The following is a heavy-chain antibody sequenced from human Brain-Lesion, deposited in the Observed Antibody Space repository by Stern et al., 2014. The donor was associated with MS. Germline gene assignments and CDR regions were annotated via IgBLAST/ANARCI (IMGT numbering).Heavy chain of an antibody. CDR2: ISTDTGGA. Sequence: VQLVESGAEVKKPGASVKVSCKASGYSFTAYFIHWVRQAPGQGLEWMGWISTDTGGANYAQRFQGRVTMTRDTSISTTYMELSRLRSDDTAVYYCARDSGSHSDYWGQGTLVTVSS. V-gene: IGHV1-2*02. J-gene: IGHJ4*02. CDR3: ARDSGSHSDY. D-gene: IGHD1-26*01. CDR1: GYSFTAYF.